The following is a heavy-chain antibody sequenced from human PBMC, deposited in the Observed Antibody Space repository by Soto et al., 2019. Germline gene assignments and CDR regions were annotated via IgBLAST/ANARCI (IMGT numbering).Heavy chain of an antibody. D-gene: IGHD1-26*01. V-gene: IGHV1-69*13. Sequence: ASVKVSSKASGGTFSSYAIRCVRTDPGQGLEWMGGIIPIFGTANYAQKFQGRVTITADESTSTAYMELSSLRSEDTAVYYCARVSRIVGASYYFDYWGQGTLVTVSS. J-gene: IGHJ4*02. CDR3: ARVSRIVGASYYFDY. CDR2: IIPIFGTA. CDR1: GGTFSSYA.